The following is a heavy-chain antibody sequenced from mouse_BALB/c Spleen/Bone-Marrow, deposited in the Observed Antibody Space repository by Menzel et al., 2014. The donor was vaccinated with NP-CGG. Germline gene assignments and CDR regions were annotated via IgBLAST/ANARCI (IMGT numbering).Heavy chain of an antibody. CDR3: ARAYYGSSDY. Sequence: DVHLVESGPGLVKPSQSLSLTCTVTGYSITSDYACNWIRQFPGNKLEWMGYISFSGSTSYNPSLKSRISITRDTSKNQFFLQLNSVTTEDTATYYCARAYYGSSDYWGQGTTLTVSS. D-gene: IGHD1-1*01. V-gene: IGHV3-2*02. CDR2: ISFSGST. J-gene: IGHJ2*01. CDR1: GYSITSDYA.